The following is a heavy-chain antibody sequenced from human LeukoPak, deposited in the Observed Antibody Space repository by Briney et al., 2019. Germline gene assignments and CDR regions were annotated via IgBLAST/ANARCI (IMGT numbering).Heavy chain of an antibody. Sequence: GGSLRLSCAASTFTFSAYAMNWVRQAPGKGLEWVSSISSSSAYIYYADSVKGRFTISRDNAKNSLFLQMGSLSAEDTAVSYCAADGRDDQWLVLDYWGQGTLVTVSS. V-gene: IGHV3-21*01. CDR2: ISSSSAYI. CDR3: AADGRDDQWLVLDY. J-gene: IGHJ4*02. CDR1: TFTFSAYA. D-gene: IGHD6-19*01.